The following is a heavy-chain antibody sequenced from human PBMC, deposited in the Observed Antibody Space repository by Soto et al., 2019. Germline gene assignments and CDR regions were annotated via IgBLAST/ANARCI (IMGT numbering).Heavy chain of an antibody. Sequence: EVQLVESGGGLVKPGGSLRLSCAASGFTFGDYAMSWVRQAPGKGLEWVGFIRSKAYGGTTEYAASVKGRFTISRDDSKSIAYLQMNSLKTEDTAVYYCTRDPGTTAFDYWGQGTLVTVSS. J-gene: IGHJ4*02. D-gene: IGHD4-17*01. V-gene: IGHV3-49*04. CDR3: TRDPGTTAFDY. CDR1: GFTFGDYA. CDR2: IRSKAYGGTT.